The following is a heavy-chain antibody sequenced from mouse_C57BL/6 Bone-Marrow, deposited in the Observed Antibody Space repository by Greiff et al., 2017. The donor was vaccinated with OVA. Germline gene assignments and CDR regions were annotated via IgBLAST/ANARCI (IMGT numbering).Heavy chain of an antibody. CDR1: GYTFTSYT. J-gene: IGHJ3*01. Sequence: QVQLKQSGAELARPGASVKMSCKASGYTFTSYTMHWVKQRPGQGLEWIGYINPSRGYPKYNQKFKDKATVTADKSSSTAYMQLSSLTSEDSAVYYCAREDGNWLAYWGQGTLVTVSA. D-gene: IGHD2-1*01. CDR2: INPSRGYP. V-gene: IGHV1-4*01. CDR3: AREDGNWLAY.